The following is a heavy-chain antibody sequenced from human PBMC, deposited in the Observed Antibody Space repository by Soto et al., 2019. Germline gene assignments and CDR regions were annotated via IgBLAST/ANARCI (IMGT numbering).Heavy chain of an antibody. CDR3: ARDALSTAYFFDY. CDR2: INPSGGAT. J-gene: IGHJ4*02. V-gene: IGHV1-46*03. CDR1: GYTFTYYY. Sequence: QVQLVQSGAEVKKPGASVKVSCKASGYTFTYYYMHWVRQAPGQGVEWMGIINPSGGATSYAQKFQGRGTLTTDTSTSTVYMEVSSLRSADTAVYYCARDALSTAYFFDYWGRGTLVTVSS. D-gene: IGHD4-17*01.